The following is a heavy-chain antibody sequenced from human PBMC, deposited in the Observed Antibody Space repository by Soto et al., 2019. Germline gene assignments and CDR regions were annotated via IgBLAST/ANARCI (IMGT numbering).Heavy chain of an antibody. V-gene: IGHV4-59*01. CDR3: ARLAPRDGDPKTVRAFDI. Sequence: QVQLQESGPGLVKPSDTLSLTCTVSGGSISSYYWSWIRQPPGKGLEWFAYISSSGSTKYNPSLRSRVTISLDTSKNQFSLKSPYVTAADTAVYYCARLAPRDGDPKTVRAFDIWGQGPMVTVSS. CDR1: GGSISSYY. J-gene: IGHJ3*02. D-gene: IGHD1-1*01. CDR2: ISSSGST.